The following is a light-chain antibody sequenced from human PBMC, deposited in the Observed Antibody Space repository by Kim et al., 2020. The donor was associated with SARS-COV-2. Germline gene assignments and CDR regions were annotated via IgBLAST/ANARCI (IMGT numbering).Light chain of an antibody. V-gene: IGLV3-9*01. CDR2: RDS. CDR3: QVWDSSTVV. Sequence: SYELTQPLSVSVALGQTARITCGGANIGSKNVHWYQQKPGQAPVLVIYRDSNRPSGIPERFSGSNSGNTATLTISRAQAGDEADYYCQVWDSSTVVFGGGTQLTVL. CDR1: NIGSKN. J-gene: IGLJ2*01.